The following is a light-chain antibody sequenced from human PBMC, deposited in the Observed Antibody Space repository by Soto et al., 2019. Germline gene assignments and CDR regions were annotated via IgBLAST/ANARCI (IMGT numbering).Light chain of an antibody. CDR3: ISYAGSNNYV. Sequence: QSVLTQPPSASGAPGQSVTISCTGTSSDVGGYNYVSWYQQHPGKAPKLMIYEVSKRPSGVPDRFSGSKSGNTASLTVSGLQAEDEADYYCISYAGSNNYVFGTG. V-gene: IGLV2-8*01. CDR2: EVS. J-gene: IGLJ1*01. CDR1: SSDVGGYNY.